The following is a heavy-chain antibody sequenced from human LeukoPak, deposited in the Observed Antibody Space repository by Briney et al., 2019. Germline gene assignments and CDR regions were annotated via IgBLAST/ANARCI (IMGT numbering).Heavy chain of an antibody. D-gene: IGHD1-1*01. CDR1: GGSISSSSYH. V-gene: IGHV4-39*01. J-gene: IGHJ4*02. Sequence: SETLSLTCTVSGGSISSSSYHWGWIRQPPGKGLEWIGSIYHSGTTYYNPSLKGRVTISVDTSKNQFSLKLSSVTAADTAVYYCARPLTTGTGRGLFDSWGQGTLVTVSS. CDR3: ARPLTTGTGRGLFDS. CDR2: IYHSGTT.